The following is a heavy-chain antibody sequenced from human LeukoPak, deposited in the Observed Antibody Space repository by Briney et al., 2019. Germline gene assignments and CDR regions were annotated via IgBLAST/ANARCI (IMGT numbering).Heavy chain of an antibody. CDR2: IYTSGST. CDR1: GGSISSDY. CDR3: AETDHDFWSGFDY. V-gene: IGHV4-4*07. J-gene: IGHJ4*02. Sequence: KPSETLSLTCTVSGGSISSDYWTWIRQPAGKGLEWIGRIYTSGSTNYNPSLKSRVTISVDTSKNQFSLKLSSVTAADTAVYYCAETDHDFWSGFDYWGQGTLVTVSS. D-gene: IGHD3-3*01.